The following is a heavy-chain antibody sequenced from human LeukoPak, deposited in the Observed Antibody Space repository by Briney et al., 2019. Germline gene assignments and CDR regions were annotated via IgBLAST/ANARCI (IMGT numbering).Heavy chain of an antibody. CDR1: GFTFSSYG. V-gene: IGHV3-30*03. Sequence: GGSLRLSCAASGFTFSSYGIHWVRQAPGKGLEWVALISYDGSNEYYADSVKGRFTISRDNSKNTLYMQMNSLRAEDTAVYYCARGADYDILTGYMDVWGKGTTVTVSS. D-gene: IGHD3-9*01. CDR2: ISYDGSNE. J-gene: IGHJ6*03. CDR3: ARGADYDILTGYMDV.